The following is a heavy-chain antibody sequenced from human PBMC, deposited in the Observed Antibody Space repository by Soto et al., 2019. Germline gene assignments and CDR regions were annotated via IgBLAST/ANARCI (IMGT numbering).Heavy chain of an antibody. V-gene: IGHV3-73*02. CDR1: GFTFSGSD. D-gene: IGHD6-19*01. Sequence: EVQLVESGGGLVQPGGSLKLSCAVSGFTFSGSDMNWVRQASGKGLEWVGRIRSKAHNYATSYAAAVKGRFTISRDDSKNTAYLQMNSLKSEDTAVYYCARSGSTPGASGWYGLDDLDVWGQGTAVTVSS. J-gene: IGHJ6*02. CDR2: IRSKAHNYAT. CDR3: ARSGSTPGASGWYGLDDLDV.